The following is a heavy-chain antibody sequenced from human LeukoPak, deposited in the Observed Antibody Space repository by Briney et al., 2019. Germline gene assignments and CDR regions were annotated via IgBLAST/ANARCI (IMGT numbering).Heavy chain of an antibody. J-gene: IGHJ4*02. CDR1: GYRFTNYW. V-gene: IGHV5-10-1*01. CDR3: ASATIMGATQSPFDY. CDR2: IDPSDSYT. D-gene: IGHD1-26*01. Sequence: GESLKISCKSSGYRFTNYWISWVRQMPGKGLEWMGRIDPSDSYTNYSPSFQGHVTISADKSISTAYLQWSSLKASDNAVYYCASATIMGATQSPFDYWGQGTLVTVSS.